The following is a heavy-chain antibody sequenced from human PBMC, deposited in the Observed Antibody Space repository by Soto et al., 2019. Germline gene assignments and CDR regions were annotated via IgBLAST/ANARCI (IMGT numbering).Heavy chain of an antibody. V-gene: IGHV4-39*01. Sequence: QLQLQESGPGLVKPSETLSLTCTVSGGSISSSSYYWGWIRQPPGKGLEWIGSIYYSGSTYYNPSLKSSVTRSVDTSKNQFSLKLSSVTAADTAVYYCALRARTGTSPNWFDPWGQGTLVTVSS. D-gene: IGHD1-1*01. CDR3: ALRARTGTSPNWFDP. CDR1: GGSISSSSYY. J-gene: IGHJ5*02. CDR2: IYYSGST.